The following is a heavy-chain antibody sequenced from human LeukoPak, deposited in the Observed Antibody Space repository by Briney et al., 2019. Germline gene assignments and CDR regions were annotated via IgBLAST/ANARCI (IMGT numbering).Heavy chain of an antibody. V-gene: IGHV4-34*01. CDR1: GGSFSGYY. J-gene: IGHJ4*02. CDR2: INHSGST. Sequence: SETLSLTCAVYGGSFSGYYWSWIRQPPGKGLEWIGEINHSGSTNYNPSLKSRVTISVDTSKNQFSLKLSSVTAADTAVYYCARAEATMVYFDYWGQGTLVTVSS. D-gene: IGHD5-12*01. CDR3: ARAEATMVYFDY.